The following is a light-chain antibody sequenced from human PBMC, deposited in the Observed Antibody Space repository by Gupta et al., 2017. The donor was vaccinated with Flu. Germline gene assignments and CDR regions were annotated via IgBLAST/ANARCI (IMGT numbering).Light chain of an antibody. CDR2: ECS. V-gene: IGLV2-8*01. Sequence: QSATISCPGTAVEDGGYDYFSRNQQHPGKGPNLMIYECSARPPGGFARFSASKSGSTASLTVSVLQADDEADYYCGSCADGRYVFGTGTKVTVL. CDR1: AVEDGGYDY. CDR3: GSCADGRYV. J-gene: IGLJ1*01.